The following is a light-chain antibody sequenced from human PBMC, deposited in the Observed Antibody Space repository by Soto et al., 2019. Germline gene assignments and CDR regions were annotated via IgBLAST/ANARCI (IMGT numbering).Light chain of an antibody. Sequence: DIQMTQSPSTLSASVGDRVTITCRASQSISTYLNWYQQKLGRAPTLLIYAASSLQSGVPSRFSGGGSGTDFTLTISSLQPEDFAMYFCQQCYSSPRPFGQGTKVDIK. J-gene: IGKJ1*01. V-gene: IGKV1-39*01. CDR1: QSISTY. CDR3: QQCYSSPRP. CDR2: AAS.